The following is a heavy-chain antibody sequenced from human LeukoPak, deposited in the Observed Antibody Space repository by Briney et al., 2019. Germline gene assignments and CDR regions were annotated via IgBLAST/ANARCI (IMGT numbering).Heavy chain of an antibody. CDR3: ARSDRGWQQGGQLAFDY. CDR2: ISSRSSYI. CDR1: GFTFSSYS. D-gene: IGHD6-13*01. J-gene: IGHJ4*02. V-gene: IGHV3-21*01. Sequence: GGSLRLSCAASGFTFSSYSMNWVRQAPGKGLEWVSSISSRSSYIYYADSVKGRFTISRDNAKNSLYLQMNSLRAEDTAVYYCARSDRGWQQGGQLAFDYWGQGTLVTVSS.